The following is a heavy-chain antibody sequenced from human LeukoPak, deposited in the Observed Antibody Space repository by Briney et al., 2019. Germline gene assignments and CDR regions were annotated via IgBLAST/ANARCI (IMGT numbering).Heavy chain of an antibody. CDR1: GFTLSDHY. CDR2: IGGSGGST. CDR3: AKSDDSSGYYYGIVY. J-gene: IGHJ4*02. D-gene: IGHD3-22*01. V-gene: IGHV3-23*01. Sequence: PGGSLRLSCATSGFTLSDHYMNWVRQAPGKGLEWVSAIGGSGGSTYYADSVKGRFTISRDNSKNTLYLQMNSLRAEDTALYYCAKSDDSSGYYYGIVYWGQGTLVTVSS.